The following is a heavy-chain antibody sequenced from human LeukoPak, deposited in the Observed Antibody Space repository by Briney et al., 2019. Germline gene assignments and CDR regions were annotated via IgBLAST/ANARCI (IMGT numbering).Heavy chain of an antibody. CDR3: ARGLLSGYDYYFDY. V-gene: IGHV1-69*04. D-gene: IGHD5-12*01. CDR2: IIPILGIA. CDR1: GGPFSRYA. Sequence: ASVKVSCKAAGGPFSRYAISWVRQAPGHRLEWLGRIIPILGIATHAPKFQGRVTIPADKSTSTAYMELSSLRSEDTAVYYCARGLLSGYDYYFDYWGQGTLVTVSS. J-gene: IGHJ4*02.